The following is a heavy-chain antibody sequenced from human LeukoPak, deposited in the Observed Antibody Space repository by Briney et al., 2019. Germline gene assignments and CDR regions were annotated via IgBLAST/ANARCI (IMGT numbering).Heavy chain of an antibody. V-gene: IGHV4-31*03. CDR3: ARSKYQLLSQYNWFDP. J-gene: IGHJ5*02. CDR1: GGSISSGGYY. Sequence: SETLSLTCTVPGGSISSGGYYWSWIRQHPGKGLEWIGYIYYSGSTYCNPSLKSRVTISVDTSKNQFSLKLSSVTAADTAVYYCARSKYQLLSQYNWFDPWGQGTLVTVSS. D-gene: IGHD2-2*01. CDR2: IYYSGST.